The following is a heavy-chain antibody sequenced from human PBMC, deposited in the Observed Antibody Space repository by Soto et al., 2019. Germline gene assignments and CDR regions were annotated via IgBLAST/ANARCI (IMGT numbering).Heavy chain of an antibody. CDR1: GFTFSDSY. V-gene: IGHV3-11*01. D-gene: IGHD3-10*01. CDR3: ARIGEFYGTGSYGNSDVFDI. Sequence: PGGSLRLSCEASGFTFSDSYMTWVCQAPGKGLEWIAYSSSTGAVIYYADSVQGRFTISRDNPKNSLHLQIDSLRPEDTAVYYCARIGEFYGTGSYGNSDVFDIWGQGTLVTVSS. J-gene: IGHJ3*02. CDR2: SSSTGAVI.